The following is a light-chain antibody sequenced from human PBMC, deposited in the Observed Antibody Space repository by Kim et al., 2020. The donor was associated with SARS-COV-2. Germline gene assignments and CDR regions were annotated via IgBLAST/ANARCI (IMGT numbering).Light chain of an antibody. V-gene: IGKV3-20*01. J-gene: IGKJ1*01. CDR3: HQYDSSPRT. CDR1: QTVRGNY. Sequence: EIVVTQSPGPLSLSPGERATLSCRASQTVRGNYLAWYQQKPGQAPRLLIYGASNRATDIPDRFSGSGSGTDFTLTISRLEPEDFAVYYCHQYDSSPRTFGQGTKVDIK. CDR2: GAS.